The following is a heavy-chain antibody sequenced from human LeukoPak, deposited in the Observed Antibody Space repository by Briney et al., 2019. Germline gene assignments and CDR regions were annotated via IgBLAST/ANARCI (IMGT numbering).Heavy chain of an antibody. Sequence: GGSLRLSCAASGFTFSSYSMNWVRQAPGKGLEWVSSISSSSSYIYYADSVKGRFTISRDNSKNTLYLQMNSLRAEDTAVYYCAKVLAALFDYWGQGTLVTVSS. CDR1: GFTFSSYS. J-gene: IGHJ4*02. CDR3: AKVLAALFDY. CDR2: ISSSSSYI. V-gene: IGHV3-21*04. D-gene: IGHD3-3*02.